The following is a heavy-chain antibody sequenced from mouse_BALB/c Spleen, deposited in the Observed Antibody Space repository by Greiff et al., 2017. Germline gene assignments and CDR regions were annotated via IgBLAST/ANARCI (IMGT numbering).Heavy chain of an antibody. CDR3: ARDPPQAMDY. CDR2: IRNKANGYTT. J-gene: IGHJ4*01. CDR1: GFTFTDYY. V-gene: IGHV7-3*02. Sequence: EVQLVESGGGLVQPGGSLRLSCATSGFTFTDYYMSWVRQPPGKALEWLGFIRNKANGYTTEYSASVKGRFTISRDKTQSILYSQMNTLRAEDSATNYCARDPPQAMDYWGQGTSVTVSS.